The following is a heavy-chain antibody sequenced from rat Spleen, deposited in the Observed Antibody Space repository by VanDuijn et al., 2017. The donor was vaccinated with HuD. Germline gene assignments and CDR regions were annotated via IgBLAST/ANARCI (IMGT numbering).Heavy chain of an antibody. CDR3: TRDNERSYVMDA. CDR1: GFIFSDHY. V-gene: IGHV5-20*01. Sequence: EVQLVESGGGLIQPGRSLKLSCAASGFIFSDHYVAWVRQTPTKGLEWVATINYDGRSTFYRDSVKGRFTISRDNAKSTLYLQMNSLRSEDTATYYCTRDNERSYVMDAWGQGASVTVSS. J-gene: IGHJ4*01. CDR2: INYDGRST.